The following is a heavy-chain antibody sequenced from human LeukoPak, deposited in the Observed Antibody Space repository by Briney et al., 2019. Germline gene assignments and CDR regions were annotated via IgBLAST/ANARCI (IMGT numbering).Heavy chain of an antibody. J-gene: IGHJ4*02. CDR1: GGSFSGYY. D-gene: IGHD3-22*01. CDR3: ARRISRITMIVVVIRGNGPYFDY. CDR2: INHSGST. Sequence: SETLSLTCAVYGGSFSGYYWSWIRQPPGKGLEWIGEINHSGSTNYNPSLKSRVTISVDTSKNQFSLKLSSVTAADTAVYYCARRISRITMIVVVIRGNGPYFDYWGQGTLVTVSS. V-gene: IGHV4-34*01.